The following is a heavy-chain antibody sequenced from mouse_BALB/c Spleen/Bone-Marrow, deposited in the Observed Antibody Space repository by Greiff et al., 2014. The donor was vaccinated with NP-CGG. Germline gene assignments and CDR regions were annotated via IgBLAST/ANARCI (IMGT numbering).Heavy chain of an antibody. V-gene: IGHV5-15*02. D-gene: IGHD2-1*01. J-gene: IGHJ4*01. CDR2: ISNLAYSI. CDR3: TRNYGNQGAMDY. Sequence: EVKLMESGGGLVQPGGSRKLSCAASGFTFSDYGMAWVRQAPGKGPEWVAFISNLAYSIYYADTVTGRFTISRENAKSTLYLEMGSLRSEDTAIYYCTRNYGNQGAMDYWGQGTSVTVSS. CDR1: GFTFSDYG.